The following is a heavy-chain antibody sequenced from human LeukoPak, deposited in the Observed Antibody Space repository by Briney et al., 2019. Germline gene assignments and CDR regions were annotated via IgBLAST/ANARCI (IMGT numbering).Heavy chain of an antibody. CDR3: ATSIGDYGLYDYYGMDV. Sequence: KPSETLSLTCTVSGGSISSYYWSWIRQPPGKGLEWIGYICYSGSTNYNPSLKSRVTISVDTSKNQFSLKLSSVTAADMAVYYCATSIGDYGLYDYYGMDVWGQGTTVTVSS. CDR2: ICYSGST. J-gene: IGHJ6*02. CDR1: GGSISSYY. D-gene: IGHD4-17*01. V-gene: IGHV4-59*08.